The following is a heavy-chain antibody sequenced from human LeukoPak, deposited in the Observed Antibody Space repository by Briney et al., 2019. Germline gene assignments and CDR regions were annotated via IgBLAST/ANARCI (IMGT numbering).Heavy chain of an antibody. Sequence: GGSLRLSCAASGFIFRSYWMVWVRQAPGKGLEWVASIDEHGFKTYYAASVTGRFTISKDTAKSSLDLQMNSLRAEDTAVYYCAKHDPRRVVITNWFDPWGQGTLVTVSS. J-gene: IGHJ5*02. V-gene: IGHV3-7*03. CDR1: GFIFRSYW. D-gene: IGHD3-22*01. CDR2: IDEHGFKT. CDR3: AKHDPRRVVITNWFDP.